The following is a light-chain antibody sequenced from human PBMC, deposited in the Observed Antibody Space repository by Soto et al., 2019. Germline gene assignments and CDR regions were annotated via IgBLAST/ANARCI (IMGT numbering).Light chain of an antibody. V-gene: IGKV3-20*01. CDR2: ATS. CDR3: QQYGSSPET. CDR1: QSVISTY. J-gene: IGKJ2*01. Sequence: EIVLTQSPGTLSLSPGERATLSCRASQSVISTYFAWYQHKPGQAPRLLIYATSTRATGVPDRFSGSGSGTDFSLTTSRMEPEDFALYYCQQYGSSPETFGQGTKLEI.